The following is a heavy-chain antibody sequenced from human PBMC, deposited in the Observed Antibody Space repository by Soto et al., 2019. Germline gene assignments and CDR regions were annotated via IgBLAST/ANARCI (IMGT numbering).Heavy chain of an antibody. CDR3: AKLPWADYGGIFDP. Sequence: SETLSLTCNVSGGSISSGRHYWSWIRQHPGKGLEWIDYGYHDGNAYYNPSLKRRLTISVDTSKNQFPLKLSSVTAADTVVYYCAKLPWADYGGIFDPWGQGTLVTVSS. V-gene: IGHV4-31*03. J-gene: IGHJ5*02. CDR1: GGSISSGRHY. D-gene: IGHD4-17*01. CDR2: GYHDGNA.